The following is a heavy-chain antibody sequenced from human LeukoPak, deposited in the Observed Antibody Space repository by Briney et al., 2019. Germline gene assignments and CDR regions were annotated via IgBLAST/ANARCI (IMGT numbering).Heavy chain of an antibody. J-gene: IGHJ3*02. Sequence: GESLKISCKGSGYSFTSYWIGWVRQMPGKGLEWMGIIYPGDSDTRYSPSFQGQVTISADKSISTAYLQWSSLKASDTAMYYCASGSRKTAAMRNAFDIWGQGTMVTVSS. V-gene: IGHV5-51*01. D-gene: IGHD2-2*01. CDR3: ASGSRKTAAMRNAFDI. CDR1: GYSFTSYW. CDR2: IYPGDSDT.